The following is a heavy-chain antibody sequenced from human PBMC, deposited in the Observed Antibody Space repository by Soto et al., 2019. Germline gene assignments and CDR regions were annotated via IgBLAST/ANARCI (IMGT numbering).Heavy chain of an antibody. Sequence: SETLSLTCAVSGGSISSSNWWSWVRQPPGKGLEWIGEIYHSGSTNYNPSLKSRVTISVDKSKNQFSLKLSSVTAADTAVYYCAGRGLYGAAAYWGQGNLVTVSS. J-gene: IGHJ4*02. CDR2: IYHSGST. V-gene: IGHV4-4*02. CDR1: GGSISSSNW. CDR3: AGRGLYGAAAY. D-gene: IGHD2-2*01.